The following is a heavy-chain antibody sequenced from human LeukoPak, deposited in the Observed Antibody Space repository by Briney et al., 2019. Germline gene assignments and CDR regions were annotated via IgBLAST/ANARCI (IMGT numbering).Heavy chain of an antibody. CDR3: ASQEYFQH. CDR1: GRSISSSSYY. V-gene: IGHV4-39*01. Sequence: SETLSLTCTVSGRSISSSSYYWGWIRQPPGKGLEWIGSIYYSGSTYYNPSLKSRVTISVDTSKNQLSLKLSSVTAADLAVYYCASQEYFQHWGEGTLVTVST. CDR2: IYYSGST. J-gene: IGHJ1*01.